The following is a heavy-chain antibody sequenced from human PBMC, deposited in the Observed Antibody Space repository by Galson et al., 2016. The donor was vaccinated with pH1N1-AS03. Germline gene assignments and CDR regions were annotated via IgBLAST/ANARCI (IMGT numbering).Heavy chain of an antibody. CDR2: ISSSSTYI. CDR3: ARDDSSSWDRYYYYGMDV. CDR1: GFTFSGYT. D-gene: IGHD6-13*01. V-gene: IGHV3-21*01. Sequence: SLRLSCAASGFTFSGYTMSWVRQAPGKGLEWVSFISSSSTYIYYADSLKGQFTISRDNAKNPLYLQMNSLRVEDTAVYYCARDDSSSWDRYYYYGMDVWGQGTTVTVSS. J-gene: IGHJ6*02.